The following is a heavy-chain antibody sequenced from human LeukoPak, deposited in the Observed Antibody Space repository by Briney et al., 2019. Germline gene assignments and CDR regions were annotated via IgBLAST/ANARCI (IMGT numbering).Heavy chain of an antibody. CDR2: ISAYNGNT. J-gene: IGHJ4*02. D-gene: IGHD5-12*01. Sequence: EASVKVSCKASGYTFTTYGISWVRQAPGQGLEWMGWISAYNGNTNYAQKLQGRVTMTTDTSTSTAYMELRSLRSDDTAVYYCARETFLGVATPFDYWGQGTLVTVSS. CDR1: GYTFTTYG. V-gene: IGHV1-18*01. CDR3: ARETFLGVATPFDY.